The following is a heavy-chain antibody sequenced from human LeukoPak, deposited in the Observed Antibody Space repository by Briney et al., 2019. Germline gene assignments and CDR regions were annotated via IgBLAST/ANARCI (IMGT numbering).Heavy chain of an antibody. CDR3: ARLMSTIDS. V-gene: IGHV4-38-2*01. J-gene: IGHJ4*02. Sequence: KPSETLSLTRAVSGYSISSGYYWGWIRPPPGKGLEWIGSIYHSGSTSYNPSLKSRVTISVDTSKNQFSLKLTSVTAADTAVYYCARLMSTIDSWGQGTLVTVSS. CDR1: GYSISSGYY. CDR2: IYHSGST. D-gene: IGHD5-24*01.